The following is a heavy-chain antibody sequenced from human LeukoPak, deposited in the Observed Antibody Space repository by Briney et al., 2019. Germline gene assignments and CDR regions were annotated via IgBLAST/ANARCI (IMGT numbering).Heavy chain of an antibody. D-gene: IGHD1-26*01. Sequence: GGSLRLSCAASGFTFSNYAMNCVRQALGKGLEWVSLISGSGVNTYYAESVKGRFTISRDTSKNTVSLQMNSLRGEDTAVYYCAKDVRVGGGGMDVWGQGTPVTVSS. CDR1: GFTFSNYA. J-gene: IGHJ6*02. CDR2: ISGSGVNT. V-gene: IGHV3-23*01. CDR3: AKDVRVGGGGMDV.